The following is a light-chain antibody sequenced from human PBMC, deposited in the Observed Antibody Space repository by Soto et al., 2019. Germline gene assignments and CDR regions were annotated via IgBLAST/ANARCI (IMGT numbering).Light chain of an antibody. Sequence: DVQLTQSPSSLSASVGHRVTVICQASQDINNYLNWYQQKPGKAPKVLIYDASNLKPGVPPRFSGSRSGTDFTFTISSLQPEDIATYYCQQYDTLPFTFGGGTKVEIK. CDR1: QDINNY. CDR3: QQYDTLPFT. J-gene: IGKJ4*01. V-gene: IGKV1-33*01. CDR2: DAS.